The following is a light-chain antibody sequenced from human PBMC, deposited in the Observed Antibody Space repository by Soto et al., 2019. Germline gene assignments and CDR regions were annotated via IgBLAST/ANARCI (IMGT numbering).Light chain of an antibody. CDR2: LNSDGSH. Sequence: QLVLTQSPSASASLGASVKLTCTLSSGHSSYAIAWHQQQPEKGPRYLMKLNSDGSHTKGDGIPHRFSGSSSGAERYLTISSLQSEDEADYYCQTWGTGIPAFGGGTKVTVL. J-gene: IGLJ2*01. V-gene: IGLV4-69*01. CDR3: QTWGTGIPA. CDR1: SGHSSYA.